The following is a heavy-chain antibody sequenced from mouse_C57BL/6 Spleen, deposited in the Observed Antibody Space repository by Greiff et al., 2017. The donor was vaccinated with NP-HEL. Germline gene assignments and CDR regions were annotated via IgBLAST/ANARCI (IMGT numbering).Heavy chain of an antibody. CDR1: GYTFTSYG. J-gene: IGHJ2*01. Sequence: QVQLQQSGAELARPGASVKLSCKASGYTFTSYGISWVKQRPGQGLEWIGEIYPRSGNTYYNEKFKGKATLTADKSSSTAYMELRSLTSEDSAVYFCAYTTVVATNYWGQGTTLTVSS. CDR3: AYTTVVATNY. CDR2: IYPRSGNT. V-gene: IGHV1-81*01. D-gene: IGHD1-1*01.